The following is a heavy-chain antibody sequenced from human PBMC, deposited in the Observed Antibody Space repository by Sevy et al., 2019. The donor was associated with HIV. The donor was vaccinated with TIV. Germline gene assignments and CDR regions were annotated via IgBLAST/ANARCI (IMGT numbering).Heavy chain of an antibody. Sequence: GGSLRLSCAASGFTFSSYSMNWVRQAPGKGLEWVSSISSSSSYIYYADSVKGRFTISRDNAKNSLYMQMNSLRAEDKAVYYCARDPTWDKWAMPQYGAFDIWGQGTMVTVSS. CDR3: ARDPTWDKWAMPQYGAFDI. V-gene: IGHV3-21*01. CDR1: GFTFSSYS. J-gene: IGHJ3*02. CDR2: ISSSSSYI. D-gene: IGHD1-26*01.